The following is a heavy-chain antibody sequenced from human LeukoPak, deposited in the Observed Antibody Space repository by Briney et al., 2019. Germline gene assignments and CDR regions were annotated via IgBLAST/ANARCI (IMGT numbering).Heavy chain of an antibody. V-gene: IGHV1-46*01. CDR2: INPSGGST. D-gene: IGHD3-10*01. CDR3: ARDVYYYGSGSYDGWFDP. Sequence: ASVKVSCKASGGAFSSYTISWVRQAPGQGLEWMGIINPSGGSTSYAQKFQGRVTMTRDTSTSTVYMELSSLRSEDTAVYYCARDVYYYGSGSYDGWFDPWGQGTLVTVSS. CDR1: GGAFSSYT. J-gene: IGHJ5*02.